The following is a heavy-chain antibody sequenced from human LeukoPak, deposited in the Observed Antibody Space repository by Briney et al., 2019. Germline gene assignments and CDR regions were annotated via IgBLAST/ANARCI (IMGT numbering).Heavy chain of an antibody. V-gene: IGHV4-31*03. CDR1: GGSISSGGYY. Sequence: SETLSLTCTVSGGSISSGGYYWSWIRQLPGKGLEFIGYVSYSGTTYYTPSLKSRVTISVDSSKNQFSLNLNSVTAADTAVYYCARDVGTVTPFEYWGQGTLVTVSS. CDR3: ARDVGTVTPFEY. J-gene: IGHJ4*02. D-gene: IGHD4-17*01. CDR2: VSYSGTT.